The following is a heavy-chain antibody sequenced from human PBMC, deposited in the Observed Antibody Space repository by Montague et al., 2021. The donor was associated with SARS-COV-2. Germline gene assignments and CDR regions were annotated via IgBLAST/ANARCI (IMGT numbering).Heavy chain of an antibody. CDR3: ARETPVAGTNFYGMDV. CDR1: GFSFKTYG. Sequence: SLRLSCAASGFSFKTYGIYWVRQATGKGLEWVSAIAPPGDTYYEGSVKGRFSISREDTKNSSHLQMDSLRADDTAVYYCARETPVAGTNFYGMDVWGLGTTVTVSS. V-gene: IGHV3-13*01. CDR2: IAPPGDT. D-gene: IGHD6-19*01. J-gene: IGHJ6*02.